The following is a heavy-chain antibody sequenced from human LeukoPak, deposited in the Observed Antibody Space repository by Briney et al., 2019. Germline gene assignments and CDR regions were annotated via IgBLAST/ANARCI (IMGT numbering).Heavy chain of an antibody. J-gene: IGHJ3*02. Sequence: GGSLRLSCAASGFTVSSNHMSWVRQAPGKGLEWVSVIYSGGGTYYADSVKGRFTISRDKSKNTLYLQMNSLRAEDTALFYCAARWGYNGFDIWGQGTMVAVSS. CDR2: IYSGGGT. V-gene: IGHV3-53*01. CDR3: AARWGYNGFDI. D-gene: IGHD5-18*01. CDR1: GFTVSSNH.